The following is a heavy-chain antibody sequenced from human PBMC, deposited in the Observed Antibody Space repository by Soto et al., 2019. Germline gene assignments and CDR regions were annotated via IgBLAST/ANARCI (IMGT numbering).Heavy chain of an antibody. Sequence: TSETLSLTCTVSGGSISSYYWSWIRQPPGKGLEWIGYIYDSESAYYNPSLKSRVTISMDTSKNQFAMRLSSVTAADTAVYFCARAFSSSSAVDLWGQGTQVTVSS. J-gene: IGHJ5*02. CDR3: ARAFSSSSAVDL. D-gene: IGHD6-6*01. CDR2: IYDSESA. V-gene: IGHV4-59*12. CDR1: GGSISSYY.